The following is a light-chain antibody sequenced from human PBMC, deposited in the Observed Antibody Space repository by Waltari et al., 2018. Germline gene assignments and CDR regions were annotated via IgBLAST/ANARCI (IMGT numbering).Light chain of an antibody. CDR2: DVY. Sequence: QSALTQPASVSGSPGQAIIISCPGTGSDVGGYDYVSWYQQYPAKAPRLIIYDVYNRPSGVSNRFSGSKSDNTASLTISGLQAEDESVYYCSSYTSSGVVFGGGTKLTVL. V-gene: IGLV2-14*01. CDR3: SSYTSSGVV. J-gene: IGLJ2*01. CDR1: GSDVGGYDY.